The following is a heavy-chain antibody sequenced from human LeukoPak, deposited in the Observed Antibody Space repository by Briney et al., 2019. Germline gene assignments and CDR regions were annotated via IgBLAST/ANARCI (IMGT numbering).Heavy chain of an antibody. D-gene: IGHD1-7*01. CDR2: ISRSGDTI. Sequence: GGSLRLSCAASGFTYSDYAMSWIRQAPGQGLEWVSYISRSGDTIDYADSVKGRFSISRDNAKNSLYLQMNSLRAEDTAVYYCAGYHWNSGVVYWGQGTLVTVSS. J-gene: IGHJ4*02. CDR3: AGYHWNSGVVY. CDR1: GFTYSDYA. V-gene: IGHV3-11*01.